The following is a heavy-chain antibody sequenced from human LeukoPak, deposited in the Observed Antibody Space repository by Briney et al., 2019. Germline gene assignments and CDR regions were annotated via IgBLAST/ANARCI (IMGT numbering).Heavy chain of an antibody. V-gene: IGHV4-61*02. CDR2: IYSSGST. D-gene: IGHD3-3*01. Sequence: SETLSLTCTVSGGSISSGSYYWSWIRQPAGKGLEWIGRIYSSGSTNYNPSLKSRVTISLDTSKNQFSLKLSSVTAADTAVYYCARHPYDQTAYTIFGVVTLFDYWGQGTLVTVSS. CDR3: ARHPYDQTAYTIFGVVTLFDY. J-gene: IGHJ4*02. CDR1: GGSISSGSYY.